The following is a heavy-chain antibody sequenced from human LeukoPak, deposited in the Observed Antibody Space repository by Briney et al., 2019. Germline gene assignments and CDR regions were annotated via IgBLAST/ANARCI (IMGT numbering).Heavy chain of an antibody. CDR2: ISYDGSNK. CDR3: AKDGGISTGYYYGVDV. Sequence: GGSLRLSCAASGFTFSSYGMHWVRQAPGKGLEWVAVISYDGSNKYYADSVKGRLTISRDNSKNTLYLQMNSLRAEDTAVYWCAKDGGISTGYYYGVDVWGKGTTVTVSS. V-gene: IGHV3-30*18. D-gene: IGHD3-16*01. J-gene: IGHJ6*04. CDR1: GFTFSSYG.